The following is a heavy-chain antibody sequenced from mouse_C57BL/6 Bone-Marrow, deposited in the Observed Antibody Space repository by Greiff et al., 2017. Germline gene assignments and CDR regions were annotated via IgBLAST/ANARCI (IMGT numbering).Heavy chain of an antibody. V-gene: IGHV1-80*01. CDR2: IYPGDGDT. CDR3: ARLNYDGSSYGYFDV. D-gene: IGHD1-1*01. J-gene: IGHJ1*03. Sequence: VQLQQSGAELVKPGASVKISCKASGYAFSSYWMNWVKQRPGKGLEWIGQIYPGDGDTNYNGKFKGKATLTAAKSSSTAYMQLSSLTSEDSAVYFCARLNYDGSSYGYFDVWGTGTTVTVSS. CDR1: GYAFSSYW.